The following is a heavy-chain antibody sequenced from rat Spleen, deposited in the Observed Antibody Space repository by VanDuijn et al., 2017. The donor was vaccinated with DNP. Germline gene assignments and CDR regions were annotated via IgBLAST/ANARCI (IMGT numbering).Heavy chain of an antibody. V-gene: IGHV3-1*01. CDR2: ISYSGST. D-gene: IGHD1-2*01. CDR3: ARDYSSYPYDAMDA. CDR1: GYSITNNY. Sequence: EVQLQESGSGLVKPSQSLSLTCSVTGYSITNNYWGWIRQFPGNKVEYIGHISYSGSTSYNPSLKSRGSITRDTSKNQFFLQLNSVTTEDTATYYYARDYSSYPYDAMDAWGQGTSVTVSS. J-gene: IGHJ4*01.